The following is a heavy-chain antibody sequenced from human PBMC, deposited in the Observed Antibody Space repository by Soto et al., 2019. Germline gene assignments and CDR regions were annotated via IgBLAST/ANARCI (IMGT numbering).Heavy chain of an antibody. CDR3: ASSDRITMVRGVIIRSPYYFDY. CDR1: GGSFSGYY. V-gene: IGHV4-34*01. CDR2: INHSGST. Sequence: SETLSLTCAVYGGSFSGYYWSWIRQPPGKGLEWIGEINHSGSTNYNPSLKSRVTISVDTSKNQFSLKLSSVTAADTAVYYCASSDRITMVRGVIIRSPYYFDYWGQGTLVTAPQ. D-gene: IGHD3-10*01. J-gene: IGHJ4*02.